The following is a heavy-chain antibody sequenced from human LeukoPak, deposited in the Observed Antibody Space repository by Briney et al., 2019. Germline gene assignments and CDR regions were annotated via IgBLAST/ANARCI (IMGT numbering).Heavy chain of an antibody. J-gene: IGHJ4*02. V-gene: IGHV3-23*01. D-gene: IGHD6-19*01. CDR1: GFTFSSYA. Sequence: GGSLRPSCAASGFTFSSYAMSWVRQAPGKGLEWVSAISGSGGSTYYADSVKGRFTISRDNSKNTLYLQMNSLRAEDTAVYYCAKDFRWLVRPPFDYWGQGTLVTVSS. CDR2: ISGSGGST. CDR3: AKDFRWLVRPPFDY.